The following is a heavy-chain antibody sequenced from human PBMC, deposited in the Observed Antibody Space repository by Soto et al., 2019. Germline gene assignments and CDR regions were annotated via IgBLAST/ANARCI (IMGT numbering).Heavy chain of an antibody. D-gene: IGHD6-19*01. Sequence: EVQLLESGGGLVQPGGSLRLSCVGSGFFFSSYTMTWVRQAPGKGLEWVSSFSATSENTYYADSVRGRFTISRDNSKNTLFLXMNSLTAEDTAMYYCAKARDQQWVRLPFDYWGQGILVIVSS. CDR1: GFFFSSYT. CDR2: FSATSENT. J-gene: IGHJ4*02. V-gene: IGHV3-23*01. CDR3: AKARDQQWVRLPFDY.